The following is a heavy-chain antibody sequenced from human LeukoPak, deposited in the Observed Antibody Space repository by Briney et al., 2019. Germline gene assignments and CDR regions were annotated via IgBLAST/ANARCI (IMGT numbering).Heavy chain of an antibody. Sequence: SETLSLTCTVSGGPISSGGYYWSWIRQHPGKGLEWIGYIYYSGNTYYNPSLKSRVTISVDTSKNQFSLKLSSVTAADTAVYYCARDFDSSGTDAFDIWGQGTMVTVSS. CDR3: ARDFDSSGTDAFDI. J-gene: IGHJ3*02. CDR2: IYYSGNT. V-gene: IGHV4-31*03. CDR1: GGPISSGGYY. D-gene: IGHD3-22*01.